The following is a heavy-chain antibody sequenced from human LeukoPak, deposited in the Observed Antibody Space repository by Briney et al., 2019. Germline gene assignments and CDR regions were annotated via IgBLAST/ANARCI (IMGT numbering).Heavy chain of an antibody. CDR2: ISASGGST. V-gene: IGHV3-23*01. D-gene: IGHD1-26*01. J-gene: IGHJ4*02. Sequence: PGGSLRLSCAASGFTFSSSAMSWVRQVPGKGLEWVSGISASGGSTSYADSVRGRFTISRDNSKNTLYVQMNSLRDEDTAVYYYAKDQRWESPHYLDSWGQGTPVTVSS. CDR1: GFTFSSSA. CDR3: AKDQRWESPHYLDS.